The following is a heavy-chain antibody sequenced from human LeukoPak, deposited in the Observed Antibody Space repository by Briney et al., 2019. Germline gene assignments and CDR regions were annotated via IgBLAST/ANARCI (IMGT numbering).Heavy chain of an antibody. V-gene: IGHV4-34*01. D-gene: IGHD5-12*01. CDR3: ARGRRNVDIVATILSSSSPYSSSWYFDY. CDR2: INHSGST. CDR1: GGSFSGYY. J-gene: IGHJ4*02. Sequence: KASETLSLTCAVYGGSFSGYYWSWIRQPPGKGLEWIGEINHSGSTNYNPSLKSRVTISVDTSKNQFSLKLSSVTAADTAVYYCARGRRNVDIVATILSSSSPYSSSWYFDYWGQGTLVTVSS.